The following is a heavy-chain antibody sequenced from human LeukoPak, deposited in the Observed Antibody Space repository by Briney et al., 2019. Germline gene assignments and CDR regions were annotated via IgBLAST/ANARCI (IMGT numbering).Heavy chain of an antibody. CDR2: ISSSSSYI. J-gene: IGHJ3*02. D-gene: IGHD4/OR15-4a*01. V-gene: IGHV3-21*01. CDR1: GFTFSSYA. CDR3: ARDEGLNDAFDI. Sequence: PGGSLRLSCAASGFTFSSYAMHWVRQAPGKGLEWVSSISSSSSYIYYADSVKGRFTISRDNAKNSLYLQMNSLRAEDTAVYYCARDEGLNDAFDIWGQGTMVTVSS.